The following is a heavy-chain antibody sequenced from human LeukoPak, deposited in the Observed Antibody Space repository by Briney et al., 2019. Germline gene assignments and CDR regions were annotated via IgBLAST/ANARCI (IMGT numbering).Heavy chain of an antibody. CDR2: IYSSGST. D-gene: IGHD4-23*01. V-gene: IGHV3-53*01. J-gene: IGHJ4*02. CDR1: GFTVSSNY. Sequence: GGSLRLSCAASGFTVSSNYMNWVRQAPGKGLEWVSVIYSSGSTYYADSVKGRFTISRDNSKNTVYLEMNSLRAEDTAVYYCARDPDGGHFDYWGQGTLVTVSS. CDR3: ARDPDGGHFDY.